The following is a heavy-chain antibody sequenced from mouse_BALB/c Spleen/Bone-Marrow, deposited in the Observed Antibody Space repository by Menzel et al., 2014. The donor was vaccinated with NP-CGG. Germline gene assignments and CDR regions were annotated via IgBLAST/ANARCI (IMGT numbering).Heavy chain of an antibody. D-gene: IGHD4-1*01. CDR1: GYTFTSYY. Sequence: QVQLQQSGAELVKPGASVKLSCKASGYTFTSYYMYWVKQRPGQGLEWIGEINPSNGGTKFNEKFKSRATLTVDKSSSTANMQLSSLTSEDSAVYYCTRGRTWDFDYWGQGTTLTVSS. J-gene: IGHJ2*01. CDR2: INPSNGGT. V-gene: IGHV1S81*02. CDR3: TRGRTWDFDY.